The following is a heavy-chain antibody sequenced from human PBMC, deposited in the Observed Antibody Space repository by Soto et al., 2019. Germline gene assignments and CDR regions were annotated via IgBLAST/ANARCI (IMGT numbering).Heavy chain of an antibody. CDR2: IGGGGSDT. CDR1: GFIFSDYA. CDR3: AKDAVPFNGQWDWFDS. J-gene: IGHJ5*01. Sequence: DVQLLESGGGLVQPGGSLRLSCAASGFIFSDYAMTWVRQAPGKGLEWVSGIGGGGSDTYYVDSVNGRFTISRDNSKNTLYLQMNSLRAEDTALFYCAKDAVPFNGQWDWFDSWGQGTLVTVSS. D-gene: IGHD6-19*01. V-gene: IGHV3-23*01.